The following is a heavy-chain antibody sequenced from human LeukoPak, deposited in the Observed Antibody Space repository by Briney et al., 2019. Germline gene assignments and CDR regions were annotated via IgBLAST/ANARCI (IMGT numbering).Heavy chain of an antibody. J-gene: IGHJ4*02. D-gene: IGHD3-22*01. CDR3: ARTSADYDSSGYYEVGLFDY. Sequence: SETLSLTCTVSGGSISSYYWSWIRQPPGKGLEWIGYIYYSGSTNYNPSLKSRVTISVDTSKNQFSLKLSSVTAADTAVCYCARTSADYDSSGYYEVGLFDYWGQGTLVTVSS. CDR2: IYYSGST. CDR1: GGSISSYY. V-gene: IGHV4-59*01.